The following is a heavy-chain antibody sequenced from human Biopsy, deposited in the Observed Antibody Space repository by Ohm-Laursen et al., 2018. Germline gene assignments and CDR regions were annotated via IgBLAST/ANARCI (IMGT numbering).Heavy chain of an antibody. D-gene: IGHD2-15*01. V-gene: IGHV1-2*02. CDR2: IDPDGGRT. CDR3: ARDPYCSGGNCYSALDH. J-gene: IGHJ4*02. Sequence: ASVKVSCKPSGYTFSIYHIHWVRQAPGQGLEWLGWIDPDGGRTSFGQNFQGRVTMSSDTSTGTAYLEVTRLRSDDTAVYYCARDPYCSGGNCYSALDHWGQGTLVTVSS. CDR1: GYTFSIYH.